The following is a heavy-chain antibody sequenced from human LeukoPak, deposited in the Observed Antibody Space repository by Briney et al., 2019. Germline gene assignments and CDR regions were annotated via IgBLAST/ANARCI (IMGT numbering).Heavy chain of an antibody. CDR2: IIPIFGTP. V-gene: IGHV1-69*05. CDR1: GGTFSNYA. D-gene: IGHD1-7*01. J-gene: IGHJ3*02. CDR3: ASAYLKYNWNWGDVAFGI. Sequence: SVKVSCKASGGTFSNYAISWVRQAPGQGLKWMGGIIPIFGTPNYAQKFQGRVTITTDESTITAYMDLSSLRSADMAVYYCASAYLKYNWNWGDVAFGIWGQGTVVTVSS.